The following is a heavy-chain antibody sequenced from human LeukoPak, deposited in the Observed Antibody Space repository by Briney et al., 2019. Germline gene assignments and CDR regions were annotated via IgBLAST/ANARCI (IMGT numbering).Heavy chain of an antibody. CDR2: INPNSGGT. D-gene: IGHD3-10*01. CDR1: GYTFTGYY. Sequence: ASVKVSCKASGYTFTGYYMHWVRQAPGQGLEWMGRINPNSGGTNYAQKFQGRVTMTRDTSISTAYMELSRLRSDDTAVYYCARAPPYYYGSGTDYWGQGTRVTVSS. V-gene: IGHV1-2*06. J-gene: IGHJ4*02. CDR3: ARAPPYYYGSGTDY.